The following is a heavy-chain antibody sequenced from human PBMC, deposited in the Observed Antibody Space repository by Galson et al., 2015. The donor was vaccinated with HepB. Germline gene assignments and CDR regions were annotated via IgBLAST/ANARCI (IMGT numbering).Heavy chain of an antibody. D-gene: IGHD3-16*01. J-gene: IGHJ4*02. CDR2: IHYDGGNK. V-gene: IGHV3-33*01. Sequence: SLRLSCAASGFSFSYYGMHWVRQAPGRGLEWVAVIHYDGGNKNYADSVKGRFTISRDNSRNTLYLQMNSLRAEDTAVYYCARDPGQFDYVWGSYFDYWGQGDLVTVSP. CDR3: ARDPGQFDYVWGSYFDY. CDR1: GFSFSYYG.